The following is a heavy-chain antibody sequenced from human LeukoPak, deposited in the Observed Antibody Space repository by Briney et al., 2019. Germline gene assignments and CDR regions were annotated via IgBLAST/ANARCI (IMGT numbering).Heavy chain of an antibody. V-gene: IGHV3-23*01. D-gene: IGHD1-1*01. CDR2: ISGTGGAT. Sequence: GGSLRLSCVGSGFSFGNYAMSWVRQAPGKGLEWVSQISGTGGATWYTSSARDRFSISRDNSKNTLYLQMTSLRAEDTAIYYCVKDPRDTYGTNWFDSWGQGTRVTVSS. J-gene: IGHJ5*01. CDR3: VKDPRDTYGTNWFDS. CDR1: GFSFGNYA.